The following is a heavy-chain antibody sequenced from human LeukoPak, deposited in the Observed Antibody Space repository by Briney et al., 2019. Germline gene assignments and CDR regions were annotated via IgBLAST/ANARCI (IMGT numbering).Heavy chain of an antibody. CDR1: GFTFSTYS. CDR2: ISSSSNYI. CDR3: AGGGGGFWSGYSDY. Sequence: PGGSLRLSCAASGFTFSTYSMQWVRQAPGKGLEWVSSISSSSNYIYYAASVKGRFTISRDNAKYSMYLQMHRLRVGVSVVYYCAGGGGGFWSGYSDYWGQGTLVTVSS. D-gene: IGHD3-3*01. V-gene: IGHV3-21*01. J-gene: IGHJ4*02.